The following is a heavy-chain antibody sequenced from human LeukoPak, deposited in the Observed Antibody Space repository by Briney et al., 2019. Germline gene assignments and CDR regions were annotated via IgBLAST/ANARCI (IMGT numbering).Heavy chain of an antibody. CDR3: ARASPPEQQLPVYFDY. J-gene: IGHJ4*02. V-gene: IGHV5-51*01. CDR1: GYSFTSYW. D-gene: IGHD6-13*01. Sequence: GESLKISCKGSGYSFTSYWIDWVRQMPGKGLEWMGIMYPGDSETRYSPSFQGQVTISADKSISTAYLQWSSLKASDTAMYYCARASPPEQQLPVYFDYWGQGTLVTVSS. CDR2: MYPGDSET.